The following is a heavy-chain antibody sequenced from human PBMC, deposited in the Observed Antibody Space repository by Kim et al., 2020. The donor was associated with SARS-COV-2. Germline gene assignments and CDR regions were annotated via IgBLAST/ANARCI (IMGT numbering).Heavy chain of an antibody. CDR2: IGTAGDT. J-gene: IGHJ6*02. CDR3: ARGLLWFGEFCMDV. D-gene: IGHD3-10*01. V-gene: IGHV3-13*01. CDR1: GFTFSSYD. Sequence: GGSLRLSCAASGFTFSSYDMHWVRQATGKGLEWVSAIGTAGDTYYPGSVKGRFTISRENAKNSLYLQMNSLRAGDTAVYYCARGLLWFGEFCMDVWGQGTTVTVSS.